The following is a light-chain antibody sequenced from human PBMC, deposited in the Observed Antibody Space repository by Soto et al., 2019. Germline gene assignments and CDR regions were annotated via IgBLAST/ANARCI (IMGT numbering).Light chain of an antibody. CDR3: ADSALRLYS. CDR1: QSVSSN. Sequence: VSLNQGERATLSSMACQSVSSNLAWYQQKPGQAPRLLIYGASTRAAGIPARFSGSGSGTELTLTISILQAEDCVSDRCADSALRLYSFGEGGK. J-gene: IGKJ2*03. V-gene: IGKV3-15*01. CDR2: GAS.